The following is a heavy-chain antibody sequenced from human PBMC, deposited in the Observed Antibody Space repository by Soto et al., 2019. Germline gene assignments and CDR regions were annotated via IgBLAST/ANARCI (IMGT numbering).Heavy chain of an antibody. CDR3: ARGQAEHDFWSGYTSDHFDY. J-gene: IGHJ4*02. CDR2: INHSGST. Sequence: QVQLQQWGAGLLKPSETLSLTCAVYGGSFSGYYWSWIRQPPGKGLEWIGEINHSGSTNYNPSLKSRVTISVDTSKNQFSLKLSSVTAVDTAVYYCARGQAEHDFWSGYTSDHFDYWGQGTLVTVSS. CDR1: GGSFSGYY. D-gene: IGHD3-3*01. V-gene: IGHV4-34*01.